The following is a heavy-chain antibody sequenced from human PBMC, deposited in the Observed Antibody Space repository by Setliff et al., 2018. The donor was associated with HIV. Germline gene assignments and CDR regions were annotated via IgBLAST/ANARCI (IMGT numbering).Heavy chain of an antibody. D-gene: IGHD3-16*01. CDR1: GYTFPDYY. Sequence: GASVKVSCKVSGYTFPDYYMQWVRQAPGKGLEWMGLIDPDRGDTVYAEKFQGRVTITADRSIDIAYMKLSSLRSEDSAMYFCAWGTQRPIDSWGQGTLLTVSS. CDR2: IDPDRGDT. J-gene: IGHJ4*02. V-gene: IGHV1-69-2*01. CDR3: AWGTQRPIDS.